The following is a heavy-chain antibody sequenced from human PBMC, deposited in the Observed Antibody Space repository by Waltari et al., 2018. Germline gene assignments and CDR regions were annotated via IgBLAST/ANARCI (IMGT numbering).Heavy chain of an antibody. CDR3: ARGPPDDGGKMTLDF. J-gene: IGHJ4*02. CDR2: IIPRFGTS. CDR1: GGNFNNYA. D-gene: IGHD3-3*01. V-gene: IGHV1-69*12. Sequence: QVQLVQSGAEVRPPGSSVKISCKASGGNFNNYAVTWERQVPGQGPEWMGGIIPRFGTSNLAQAFRGRVTITADDSSTTIYLQLTRLTLDETGVYYWARGPPDDGGKMTLDFWGLGTLVTVSS.